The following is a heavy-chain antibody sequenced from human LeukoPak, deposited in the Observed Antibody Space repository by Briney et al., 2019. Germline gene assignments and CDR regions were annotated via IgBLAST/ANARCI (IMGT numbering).Heavy chain of an antibody. CDR1: GYTFTSYD. J-gene: IGHJ6*03. V-gene: IGHV1-8*03. CDR3: ASGPEEYYYYYYYMDV. CDR2: MNPNSGNT. Sequence: ASVKVSCKASGYTFTSYDINWVRQATGQGLEWMGWMNPNSGNTGYAQKFQGRVTITADESTSTAYMELSSLRSEDTAVYYCASGPEEYYYYYYYMDVWGKGTTVTVSS.